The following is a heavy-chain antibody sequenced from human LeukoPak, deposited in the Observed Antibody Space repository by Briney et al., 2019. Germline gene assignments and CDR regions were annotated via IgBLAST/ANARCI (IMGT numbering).Heavy chain of an antibody. CDR1: GYTFTSYD. J-gene: IGHJ5*02. Sequence: ASVKVSCKASGYTFTSYDINWVRQATGQGLEWMGWMNPNSGNTGYAQKFQGRVTMTRNTSISTAYMELSSLRSEDTAVYYCARAGHIVVVTASTTNNWFDPWGQGTLVTVSS. D-gene: IGHD2-21*02. CDR3: ARAGHIVVVTASTTNNWFDP. CDR2: MNPNSGNT. V-gene: IGHV1-8*01.